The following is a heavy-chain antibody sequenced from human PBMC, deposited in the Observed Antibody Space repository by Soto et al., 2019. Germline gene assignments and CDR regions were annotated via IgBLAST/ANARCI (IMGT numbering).Heavy chain of an antibody. Sequence: GGSLRLSCAASGFTFSSYSMNWVRQAPGKGLEWVSSISSSSSYIYYADSVKGRFTISRDNAKNSLYLQMNSLRAEDTAVYYCARDATLSSGVYCSSTSCSSFDYWGQGTLVTVSS. V-gene: IGHV3-21*01. CDR2: ISSSSSYI. D-gene: IGHD2-2*01. CDR3: ARDATLSSGVYCSSTSCSSFDY. J-gene: IGHJ4*02. CDR1: GFTFSSYS.